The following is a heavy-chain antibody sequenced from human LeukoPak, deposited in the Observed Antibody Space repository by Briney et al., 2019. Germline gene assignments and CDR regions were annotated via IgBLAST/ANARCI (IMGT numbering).Heavy chain of an antibody. J-gene: IGHJ3*02. V-gene: IGHV1-2*02. CDR2: ISPNSGGT. D-gene: IGHD1-14*01. CDR1: GYTFTGYY. CDR3: ARVRNWGFVYDGFDI. Sequence: ASVKVSCRASGYTFTGYYMHWVRQAPGQGLEWMGWISPNSGGTNYAQNFQDRVTMTRDTSISTAYMELSRLTSDDTAVYYCARVRNWGFVYDGFDIWGQGTMVTVSS.